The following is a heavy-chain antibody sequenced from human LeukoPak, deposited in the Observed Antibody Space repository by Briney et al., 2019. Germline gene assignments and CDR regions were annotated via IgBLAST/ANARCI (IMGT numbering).Heavy chain of an antibody. D-gene: IGHD6-13*01. CDR2: ISFDESNK. CDR1: GFTFSSYA. CDR3: AKGGGTGYSSSWYSN. Sequence: PGGSLRLSCAASGFTFSSYAMSWVRQAPGKGLEWVAVISFDESNKYYADSVKGRFTISRDNSKNTLYLQMNSLRAEDTAAYYCAKGGGTGYSSSWYSNWGQGTLVTVSS. V-gene: IGHV3-30*18. J-gene: IGHJ4*02.